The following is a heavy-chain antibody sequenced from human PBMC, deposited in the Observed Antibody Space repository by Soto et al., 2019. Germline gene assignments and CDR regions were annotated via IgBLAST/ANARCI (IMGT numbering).Heavy chain of an antibody. D-gene: IGHD3-10*01. Sequence: EVQLLDSGGGSVQPGGSLRLSCAASGFPFITYAMHWVRQAPGKGLEWVSAISGSGGRTYYGDSVKGRFTISRDNSKVTLYLHMNRLTAEDTAVYFCAKEGVRDSSISLYFFDQWGQGTLVTVSS. J-gene: IGHJ4*02. CDR1: GFPFITYA. V-gene: IGHV3-23*01. CDR2: ISGSGGRT. CDR3: AKEGVRDSSISLYFFDQ.